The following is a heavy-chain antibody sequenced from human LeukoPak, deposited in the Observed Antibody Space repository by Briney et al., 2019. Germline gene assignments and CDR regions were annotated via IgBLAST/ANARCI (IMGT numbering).Heavy chain of an antibody. J-gene: IGHJ4*02. D-gene: IGHD4-23*01. Sequence: ETLSLTCAVYGGSFSGYYWSWIRQPPGKGLEWVSSISSGRSYIYYADSVKGRFTISRDNAKNSLYLQMDSLRAEDTAVYYCARDKDYGDKRLLDYWGQGTLVTVSS. CDR3: ARDKDYGDKRLLDY. V-gene: IGHV3-21*01. CDR2: ISSGRSYI. CDR1: GGSFSGYY.